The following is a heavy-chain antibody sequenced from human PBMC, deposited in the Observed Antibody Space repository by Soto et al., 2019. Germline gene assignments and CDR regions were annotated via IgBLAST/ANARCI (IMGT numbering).Heavy chain of an antibody. D-gene: IGHD3-22*01. CDR3: ATYDSSDYYSGAPIGWFDP. CDR2: IYYSGST. V-gene: IGHV4-31*03. Sequence: SGTLSLTCTFSGGSISSGGYYASLIRQHPGKGREWIGYIYYSGSTYYNPSLKSRVTISVDTSKNQFSLKLSSVTAADTAVYYCATYDSSDYYSGAPIGWFDPWGQGTLVTVSS. J-gene: IGHJ5*02. CDR1: GGSISSGGYY.